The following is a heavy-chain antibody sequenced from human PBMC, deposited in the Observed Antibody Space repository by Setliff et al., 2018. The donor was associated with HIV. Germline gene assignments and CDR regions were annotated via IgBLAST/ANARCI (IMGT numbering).Heavy chain of an antibody. Sequence: ASVKVSCKAYGYTFTSYDINWVRQATGQGLEWMGWMNPNSGDTNYAQKVQGRVTMTTDTGTRTAYMELRSLRSDDTAMYYCARMRGGHNIREGAFDIWGQGTMVTVSS. J-gene: IGHJ3*02. CDR1: GYTFTSYD. CDR3: ARMRGGHNIREGAFDI. CDR2: MNPNSGDT. V-gene: IGHV1-18*01. D-gene: IGHD1-20*01.